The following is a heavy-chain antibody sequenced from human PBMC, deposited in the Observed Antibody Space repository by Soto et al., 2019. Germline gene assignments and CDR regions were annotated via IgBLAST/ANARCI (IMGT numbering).Heavy chain of an antibody. CDR1: GGSFTDYC. J-gene: IGHJ5*02. CDR2: INHSVGT. D-gene: IGHD6-13*01. V-gene: IGHV4-34*01. Sequence: QVQLQQWGAGLLKPSDTLSLTCAVYGGSFTDYCWTWIRQPPGKGLEWIGEINHSVGTNYNPSLNSRVTVSADTSKNQVSLTLTSVTAAGTAVYYCAKSSGSWPHNWFDRRGKGCPVTVTT. CDR3: AKSSGSWPHNWFDR.